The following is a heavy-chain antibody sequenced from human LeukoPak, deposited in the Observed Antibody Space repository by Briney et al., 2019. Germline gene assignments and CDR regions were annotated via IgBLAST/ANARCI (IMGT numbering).Heavy chain of an antibody. J-gene: IGHJ6*03. V-gene: IGHV3-48*01. D-gene: IGHD2-8*01. CDR3: ANGYCTNGVCYPYYYYYMDV. CDR1: GFIFSSYS. Sequence: GGSLRLSCAASGFIFSSYSMNWVRQAPGKGLEWVSYIRSSGSTIYYADSVKGRFTISRDNSKNTLYLQMNSLRAEDTAVYYCANGYCTNGVCYPYYYYYMDVWGKGTTVTVSS. CDR2: IRSSGSTI.